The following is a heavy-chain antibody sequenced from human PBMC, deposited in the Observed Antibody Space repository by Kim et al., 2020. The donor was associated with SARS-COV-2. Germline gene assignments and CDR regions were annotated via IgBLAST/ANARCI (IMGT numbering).Heavy chain of an antibody. D-gene: IGHD2-15*01. V-gene: IGHV4-59*01. CDR3: ARVRCSGGSCYPPVYFDY. J-gene: IGHJ4*02. Sequence: SETLSLTCTVSGGSISSYYWSWIRQPPGKGLEWIGYIYYSGSTNYNPSLKSRVTISVDTSKNQFSLKLSSVTAADTAVYYCARVRCSGGSCYPPVYFDYWGQGTLVTVSS. CDR1: GGSISSYY. CDR2: IYYSGST.